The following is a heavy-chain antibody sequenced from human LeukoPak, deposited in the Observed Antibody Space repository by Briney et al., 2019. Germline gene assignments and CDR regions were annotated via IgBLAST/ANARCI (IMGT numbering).Heavy chain of an antibody. CDR3: AKDPLQYYGSGSYYSHNWFDP. Sequence: PGGSLRLSCAASGFTFTNYGMHWVRQAPGKGLEWVAFIQYDGSNKYQADSVKGRFTISRDNSKNTLYLQMNSLRAEDTAVYYCAKDPLQYYGSGSYYSHNWFDPWGQGTLVTVSS. V-gene: IGHV3-30*02. CDR1: GFTFTNYG. J-gene: IGHJ5*02. CDR2: IQYDGSNK. D-gene: IGHD3-10*01.